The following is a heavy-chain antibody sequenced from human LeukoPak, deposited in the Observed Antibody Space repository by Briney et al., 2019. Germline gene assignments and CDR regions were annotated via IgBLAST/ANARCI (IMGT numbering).Heavy chain of an antibody. CDR1: GYSFTNYW. V-gene: IGHV5-51*01. J-gene: IGHJ4*02. D-gene: IGHD2-15*01. CDR3: ARYGYCSGGSCYSFDY. Sequence: GESLKISCKASGYSFTNYWIGWVRQMPGEGLERMGIIYPGDSDTRYSPSFQGQVTISADKSISTAYLQWSSLKASDTAMYYCARYGYCSGGSCYSFDYWGQGTLVTVSS. CDR2: IYPGDSDT.